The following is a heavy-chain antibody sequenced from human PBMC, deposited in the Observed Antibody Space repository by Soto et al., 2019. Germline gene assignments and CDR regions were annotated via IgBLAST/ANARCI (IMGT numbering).Heavy chain of an antibody. J-gene: IGHJ4*02. D-gene: IGHD3-10*01. CDR3: AISGSGGYTVRY. Sequence: QITLKESGPTLVKPTQTLTLTCTFSGFSLSTSGVGVGWIRQPPGKALEWLALIYWDDDKRYSPSLKSRLTIAKEASKTQGALTMTNMDLVDTATYCWAISGSGGYTVRYWGQGTLVTVAS. CDR2: IYWDDDK. CDR1: GFSLSTSGVG. V-gene: IGHV2-5*02.